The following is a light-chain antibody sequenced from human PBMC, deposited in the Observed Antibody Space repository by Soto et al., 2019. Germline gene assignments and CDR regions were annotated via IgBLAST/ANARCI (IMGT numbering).Light chain of an antibody. V-gene: IGKV3-15*01. CDR1: QSVSSN. CDR2: GAS. CDR3: QQYNNWPPLT. Sequence: EIVMTQSPATLSVSPGERATLSCRASQSVSSNLAWYQQNPGQAPRLLIYGASTRATGIPARFSGSGSGTEFTLPISSLQSEDFAVYYCQQYNNWPPLTFGGGTKVEIK. J-gene: IGKJ4*01.